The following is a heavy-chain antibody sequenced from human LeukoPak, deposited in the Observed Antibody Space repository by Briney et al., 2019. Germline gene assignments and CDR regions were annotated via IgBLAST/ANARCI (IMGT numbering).Heavy chain of an antibody. CDR3: ASGAGDQGGDY. V-gene: IGHV1-69*02. D-gene: IGHD7-27*01. CDR1: GGTFSSYT. CDR2: IIPILGIA. Sequence: SVKVSCKASGGTFSSYTISWVRQAPGQGLEWMGRIIPILGIANYAQKFQGRVTITADKSTSTAYMELSSLRSEDTAVYYCASGAGDQGGDYWGQGTLVTVSS. J-gene: IGHJ4*02.